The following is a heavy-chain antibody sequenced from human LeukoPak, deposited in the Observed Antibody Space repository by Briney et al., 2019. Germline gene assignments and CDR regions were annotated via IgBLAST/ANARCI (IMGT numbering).Heavy chain of an antibody. J-gene: IGHJ4*02. CDR2: ISGSGGST. CDR1: GFTFSSYW. V-gene: IGHV3-23*01. Sequence: GGSLRLSCAASGFTFSSYWMSWVRQAPGKGLEWVSAISGSGGSTYYADSVKGRFTISRDNSKNTLYLQMNSLRAEDTAVYYCAKLGDGVSSIAALWGQGTLVTVSS. D-gene: IGHD6-6*01. CDR3: AKLGDGVSSIAAL.